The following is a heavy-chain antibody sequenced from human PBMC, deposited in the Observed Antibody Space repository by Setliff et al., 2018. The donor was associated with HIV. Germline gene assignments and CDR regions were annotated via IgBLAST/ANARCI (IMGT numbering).Heavy chain of an antibody. CDR3: ARRKGYCSGPSCLEFSWFDP. V-gene: IGHV4-39*01. J-gene: IGHJ5*02. CDR1: GGSISSSSYY. CDR2: IYYSGSA. D-gene: IGHD2-2*01. Sequence: ETLSLTCTVSGGSISSSSYYWGWIRQPPGKGLEWIGSIYYSGSAYYSPSLKSRATISVDTSKNQFSLKLSSVTAADTAVYYCARRKGYCSGPSCLEFSWFDPWGQGTLVTVSS.